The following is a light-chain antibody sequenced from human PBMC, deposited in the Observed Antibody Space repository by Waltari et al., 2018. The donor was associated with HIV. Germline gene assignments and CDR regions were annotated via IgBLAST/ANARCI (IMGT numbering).Light chain of an antibody. CDR2: GAS. Sequence: IVLTQSPATLSLSPGERATLSCRASQCISSGYLAWYQQKPGQAPRLLIFGASSRATGIPDRFSGSGPGTVFTLTISSLEPEDFAMYYCQQYGSSPCTFGQGTKLEIK. CDR3: QQYGSSPCT. J-gene: IGKJ2*02. CDR1: QCISSGY. V-gene: IGKV3-20*01.